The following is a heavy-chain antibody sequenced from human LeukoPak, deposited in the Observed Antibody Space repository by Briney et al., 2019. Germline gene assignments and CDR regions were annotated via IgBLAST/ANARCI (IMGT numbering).Heavy chain of an antibody. J-gene: IGHJ3*02. CDR2: IYYSGST. CDR1: GGSISSSSYY. V-gene: IGHV4-39*01. Sequence: PSETLSLTCTVSGGSISSSSYYWGWIRQPPGKGLEWIGGIYYSGSTYYNPSLKSRVTISVDTSKNQFSLKLSSVTAADTAVYYCARHRGYYDSRTGRLDAFDIWGQGTMVTVSS. CDR3: ARHRGYYDSRTGRLDAFDI. D-gene: IGHD3-22*01.